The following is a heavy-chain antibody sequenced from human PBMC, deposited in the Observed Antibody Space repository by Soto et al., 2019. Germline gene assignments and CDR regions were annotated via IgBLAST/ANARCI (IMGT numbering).Heavy chain of an antibody. J-gene: IGHJ4*02. V-gene: IGHV4-34*01. D-gene: IGHD5-12*01. Sequence: SETLSPTCAVYGGSFGGYYWSWIRQPPGKGLEWIGEINHSGSTNYNPSLKSRVTISVDTSKNQFSLKLSSVTAADTAVYYCARRYSGYDLDYWGQGTLVTVSS. CDR3: ARRYSGYDLDY. CDR2: INHSGST. CDR1: GGSFGGYY.